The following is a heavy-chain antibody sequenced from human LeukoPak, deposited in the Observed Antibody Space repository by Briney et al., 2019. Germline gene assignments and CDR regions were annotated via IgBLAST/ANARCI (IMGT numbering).Heavy chain of an antibody. J-gene: IGHJ4*02. CDR2: INSDGSST. CDR1: GFTFSSYW. CDR3: ARAGITDYYDSSGYDY. Sequence: GGSLRLSCAASGFTFSSYWMHWVRQAPGKGLVWVSRINSDGSSTSYAVSVKGRFTISRDNAKNTLYLQMNSLRAEDTAVYYCARAGITDYYDSSGYDYWGQGTLVTVSS. D-gene: IGHD3-22*01. V-gene: IGHV3-74*01.